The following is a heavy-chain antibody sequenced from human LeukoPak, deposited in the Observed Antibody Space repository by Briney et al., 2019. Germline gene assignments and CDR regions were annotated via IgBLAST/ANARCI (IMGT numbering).Heavy chain of an antibody. D-gene: IGHD3-22*01. CDR2: IYSGGST. CDR1: GFTVSSNY. CDR3: ASIPYYYDSSGSYDAFDI. V-gene: IGHV3-66*01. Sequence: GGSLRLSCAASGFTVSSNYMSWVRPAPGKGLEWVSAIYSGGSTYYADSVKGRFTISRDNSKNTLYLQMNSLRAEDTAVYYCASIPYYYDSSGSYDAFDIWGQGTMVTVSS. J-gene: IGHJ3*02.